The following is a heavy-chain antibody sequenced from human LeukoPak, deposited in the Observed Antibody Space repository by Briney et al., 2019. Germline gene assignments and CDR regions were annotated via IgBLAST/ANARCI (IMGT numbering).Heavy chain of an antibody. D-gene: IGHD3-3*01. CDR3: ARDRTPGGGFLLEY. J-gene: IGHJ4*02. CDR2: ISAYNGNT. Sequence: ASVKVSCKASGGSFNSYVITWVRQAPGQGLEWMGWISAYNGNTNYAQKLQGRVTMTTDTSTSTAYMELRSLRSDDTAVYYCARDRTPGGGFLLEYWGQGTLVTVSS. CDR1: GGSFNSYV. V-gene: IGHV1-18*01.